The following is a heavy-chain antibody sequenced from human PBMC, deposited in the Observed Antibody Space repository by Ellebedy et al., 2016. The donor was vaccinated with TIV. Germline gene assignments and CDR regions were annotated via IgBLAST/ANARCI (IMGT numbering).Heavy chain of an antibody. D-gene: IGHD4-17*01. Sequence: GESLKISCAASGFTFRSYWMGWVRQAPEKGLEWVANIYQDGSQKYYVDSVQGRFTISRDNAKNSLYLQMNSLKVEDTAVYYCARRGSYGDYAVQINNWFDSWGQGTLVTVYS. CDR3: ARRGSYGDYAVQINNWFDS. CDR2: IYQDGSQK. J-gene: IGHJ5*01. V-gene: IGHV3-7*01. CDR1: GFTFRSYW.